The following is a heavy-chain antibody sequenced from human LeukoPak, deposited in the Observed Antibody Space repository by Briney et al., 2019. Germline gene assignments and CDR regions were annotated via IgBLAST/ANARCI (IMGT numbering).Heavy chain of an antibody. Sequence: GGSLRLSCAASGFTFSSYGMHWVRQAPGKGLEWVAFIRYDGSNKYYADSVKGRFTISRDNSKNTLYLQMNSLRAEDTAVYYCARDRIAVAGGLRYYYYGMDVWGQGTTVTVSS. CDR3: ARDRIAVAGGLRYYYYGMDV. CDR1: GFTFSSYG. D-gene: IGHD6-19*01. V-gene: IGHV3-30*02. CDR2: IRYDGSNK. J-gene: IGHJ6*02.